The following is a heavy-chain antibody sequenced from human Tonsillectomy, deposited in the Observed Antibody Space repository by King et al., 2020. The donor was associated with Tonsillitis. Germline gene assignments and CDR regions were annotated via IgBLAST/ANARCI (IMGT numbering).Heavy chain of an antibody. J-gene: IGHJ5*02. CDR3: AKSLAGISGWFDP. Sequence: VQLVESGGGLVQPGGSLRLSCAASGFTFSSYAMSRGRQAPGKGLDWVSGISGSGGNTYSADSVKGRFTISGDNSKNMLYLQMNSLRAEDTAIYYCAKSLAGISGWFDPWGQGTLVTVSS. V-gene: IGHV3-23*04. D-gene: IGHD3-10*01. CDR2: ISGSGGNT. CDR1: GFTFSSYA.